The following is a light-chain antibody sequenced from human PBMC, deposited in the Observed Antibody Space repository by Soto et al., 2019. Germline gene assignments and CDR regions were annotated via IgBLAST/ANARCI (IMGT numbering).Light chain of an antibody. CDR3: PHSGGSPIT. V-gene: IGKV3-20*01. CDR2: GAS. Sequence: EIVLRQSPDTLSLSPGGRATLSCRASQSITTRLAWYQQKPCQPPRLLISGASVRASGVPVRITGSGSGTDFTLTISRLEPEDFAVYYCPHSGGSPITFRLGTRLESK. J-gene: IGKJ5*01. CDR1: QSITTR.